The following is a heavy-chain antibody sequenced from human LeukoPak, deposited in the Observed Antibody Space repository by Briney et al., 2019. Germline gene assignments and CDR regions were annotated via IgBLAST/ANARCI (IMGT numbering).Heavy chain of an antibody. CDR2: IYYSGST. Sequence: SETLSLTCTVSGGSISSYYWSWVWQPPGKGLEWIGYIYYSGSTNYNPSLKSRVIISVDMSKDQFSLKLSSVTAADTAVYYCARMISSGSMAIVYWGQGTLVTVSS. D-gene: IGHD6-19*01. CDR1: GGSISSYY. CDR3: ARMISSGSMAIVY. V-gene: IGHV4-59*01. J-gene: IGHJ4*02.